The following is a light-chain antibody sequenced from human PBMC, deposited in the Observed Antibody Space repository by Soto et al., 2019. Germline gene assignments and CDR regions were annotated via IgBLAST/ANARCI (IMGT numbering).Light chain of an antibody. V-gene: IGLV2-11*01. J-gene: IGLJ1*01. Sequence: QSALTQPRSVSGSPGQSVTISCTGTSSNVGGYNYVSWYQQHPGKVPKLLMYDVSKRPSGVPDRFSGSKSGNTASLTISGLQAEDEADYYCCSYEGIYTSYVFGTGTKLTVL. CDR3: CSYEGIYTSYV. CDR2: DVS. CDR1: SSNVGGYNY.